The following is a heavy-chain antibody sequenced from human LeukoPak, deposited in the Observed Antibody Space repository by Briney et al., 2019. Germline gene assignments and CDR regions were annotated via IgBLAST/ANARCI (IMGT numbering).Heavy chain of an antibody. CDR3: ASRGSSWYPVGAFDI. CDR1: GYTFTGYY. Sequence: ASVKVSCKASGYTFTGYYMHWVRQAPGQGLEWMGWINPNSGGTNYAQKFQGRVTMTRDTSISTAYMGLSRLRSDDTAVYYCASRGSSWYPVGAFDIWGQGTLVTVSS. D-gene: IGHD6-13*01. J-gene: IGHJ4*02. CDR2: INPNSGGT. V-gene: IGHV1-2*02.